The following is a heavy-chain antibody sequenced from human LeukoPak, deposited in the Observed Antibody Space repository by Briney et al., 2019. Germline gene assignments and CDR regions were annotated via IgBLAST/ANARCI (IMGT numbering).Heavy chain of an antibody. J-gene: IGHJ6*03. Sequence: ASVKVSCKASGFTFTSSAMQWVRQARGQRLEWKGWIVVGSGNTNYAQKFQERVTNTRDISTSTAYMELSSLRSEDTAVYYCARDCSSGWWGNYYYMDVWGKGTTVTVSS. CDR1: GFTFTSSA. CDR3: ARDCSSGWWGNYYYMDV. D-gene: IGHD6-19*01. CDR2: IVVGSGNT. V-gene: IGHV1-58*02.